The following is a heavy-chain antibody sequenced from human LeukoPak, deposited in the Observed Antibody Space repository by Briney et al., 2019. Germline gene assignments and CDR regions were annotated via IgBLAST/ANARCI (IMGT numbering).Heavy chain of an antibody. CDR2: ISTSGST. D-gene: IGHD2-2*01. V-gene: IGHV4-61*02. CDR1: GGSISSGSYY. CDR3: ARRCSSTNCFVWYFDS. J-gene: IGHJ2*01. Sequence: SETLSLTCTVSGGSISSGSYYWSWIRQPAGKGLEWIGRISTSGSTNYNPSLKSRVTISVDTSKNQFSLKLSSVTAADAAVYYCARRCSSTNCFVWYFDSWGRGTLVTVSS.